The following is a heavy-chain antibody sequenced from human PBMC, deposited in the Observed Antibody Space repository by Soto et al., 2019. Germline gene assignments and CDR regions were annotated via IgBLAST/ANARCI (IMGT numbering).Heavy chain of an antibody. V-gene: IGHV3-53*02. CDR3: ARDPPATRHGMDV. Sequence: EVQLVETGGGLIQHGGSLRLSCAASGFTVSSNYMSWVRQAPGKGLEWVSVIYSGGSTYYADSVRGRFTISRDNSKNTLYLQMKSLRAEDTAVYYCARDPPATRHGMDVWGQGTTVTVSS. CDR2: IYSGGST. CDR1: GFTVSSNY. J-gene: IGHJ6*02.